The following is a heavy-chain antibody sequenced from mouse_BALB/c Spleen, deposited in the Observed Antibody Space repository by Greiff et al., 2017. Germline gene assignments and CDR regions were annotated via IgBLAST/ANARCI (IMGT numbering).Heavy chain of an antibody. Sequence: EVMLVESGGGLVKPGGSLKLSCAASGFTFSSYAMSWVRQSPETRLEWVAEISSGGSYTYYPDTVTGRFTISRDNAKNTLYLEMSSLRSEDTAMYYCARGGGTKGFDYWGQGTTLTVSS. J-gene: IGHJ2*01. CDR3: ARGGGTKGFDY. CDR1: GFTFSSYA. CDR2: ISSGGSYT. D-gene: IGHD4-1*01. V-gene: IGHV5-9-4*01.